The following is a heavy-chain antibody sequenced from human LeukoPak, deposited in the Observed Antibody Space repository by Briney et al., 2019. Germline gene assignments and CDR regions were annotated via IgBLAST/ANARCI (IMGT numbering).Heavy chain of an antibody. CDR2: INHSGST. V-gene: IGHV4-34*01. CDR3: ARQRSGWYQPLDV. CDR1: GFTFSSYA. D-gene: IGHD6-19*01. Sequence: GSLRLSCAASGFTFSSYAMSWVRQAPGKGLEWIGEINHSGSTNYNPSLKSRVTISVDTSKNQFSLKLSSVTAADTAVYYCARQRSGWYQPLDVWGKGTTVTISS. J-gene: IGHJ6*04.